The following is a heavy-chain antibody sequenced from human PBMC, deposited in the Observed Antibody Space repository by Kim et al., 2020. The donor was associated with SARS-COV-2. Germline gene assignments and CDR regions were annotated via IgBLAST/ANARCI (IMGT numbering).Heavy chain of an antibody. J-gene: IGHJ6*02. V-gene: IGHV4-4*07. Sequence: SETLSLTCTVSGGSISSYYWSWIRQPAGKGLEWIGRIYTSGSTNYNPSLKSRVTMSVDTSKNQFSLKLSSVTAADTAVYYCASSKYSSSSYYYYGMDVWGQGTTVTVSS. CDR3: ASSKYSSSSYYYYGMDV. D-gene: IGHD6-6*01. CDR2: IYTSGST. CDR1: GGSISSYY.